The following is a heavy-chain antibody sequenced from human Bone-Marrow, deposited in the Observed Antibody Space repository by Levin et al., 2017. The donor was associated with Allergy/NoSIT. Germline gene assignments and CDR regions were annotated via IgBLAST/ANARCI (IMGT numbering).Heavy chain of an antibody. D-gene: IGHD4-17*01. CDR3: AREVVGTTVMIYWYFDR. Sequence: SQTLSLTCTVSGGSISSSSYYWGWIRQPPGKGLEWIGSIYYSGSTYYNPSLKSRVTISVDTSKNQFSLKLSSVTAADTAVYYCAREVVGTTVMIYWYFDRWGRGTLVTVSS. J-gene: IGHJ2*01. V-gene: IGHV4-39*02. CDR2: IYYSGST. CDR1: GGSISSSSYY.